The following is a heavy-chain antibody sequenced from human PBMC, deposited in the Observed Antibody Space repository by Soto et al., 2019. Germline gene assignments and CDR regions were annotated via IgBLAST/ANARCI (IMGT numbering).Heavy chain of an antibody. J-gene: IGHJ6*02. CDR3: AKGIAARIYYGMDV. Sequence: EVQLLESGGGLVQPGGSLRLSYAASGFTFSSYAMSWVRQAPGKGLEWVSAISGSGGSTYYADSVKGRFTISRDNSKNTLYLQMNSLRAEDTAVYYCAKGIAARIYYGMDVWGQGTTVTVSS. D-gene: IGHD6-6*01. V-gene: IGHV3-23*01. CDR1: GFTFSSYA. CDR2: ISGSGGST.